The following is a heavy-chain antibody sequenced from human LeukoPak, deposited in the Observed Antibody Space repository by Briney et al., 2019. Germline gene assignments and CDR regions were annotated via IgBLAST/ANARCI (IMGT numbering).Heavy chain of an antibody. Sequence: PSETLSLTCSVSGDSIRSYYWSWIRQPAGKGLEWIGRIYSSGSTNYNPSLKSRGTMSVGTSKNQVSLKLTSVTAADTAAYYCARESGSYSRIEYWGQGTLVTVSS. D-gene: IGHD1-26*01. CDR3: ARESGSYSRIEY. J-gene: IGHJ4*02. V-gene: IGHV4-4*07. CDR1: GDSIRSYY. CDR2: IYSSGST.